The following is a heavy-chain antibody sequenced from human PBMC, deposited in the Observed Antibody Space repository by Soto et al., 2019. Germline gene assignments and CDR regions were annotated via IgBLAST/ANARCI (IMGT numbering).Heavy chain of an antibody. D-gene: IGHD6-6*01. Sequence: QVQLVQSGAEVKKPGASVKVSYKASGYTFTNYGINWVRQAPGQGLEWLGWVSAYNGERRYAQRVQARVIMTTDTSTTPAYMELRSLRSDDTAVYYCSRGTSIPASGDYWGQGTLVTVSS. J-gene: IGHJ4*01. CDR3: SRGTSIPASGDY. CDR1: GYTFTNYG. V-gene: IGHV1-18*01. CDR2: VSAYNGER.